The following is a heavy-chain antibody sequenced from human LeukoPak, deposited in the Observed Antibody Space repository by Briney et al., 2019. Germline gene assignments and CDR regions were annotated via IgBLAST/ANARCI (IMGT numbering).Heavy chain of an antibody. J-gene: IGHJ5*02. CDR3: ARGGHSSGWYNWFDP. V-gene: IGHV4-34*01. Sequence: PSETLSLTCAVYGGSFSGYYWSWIRQPPGKGLEWIGEINHSGSTNYNPSLKSRVTISVDTSKNQFSLKLSSVTAADTAVYYCARGGHSSGWYNWFDPWGQGTLVTVSS. CDR2: INHSGST. D-gene: IGHD6-19*01. CDR1: GGSFSGYY.